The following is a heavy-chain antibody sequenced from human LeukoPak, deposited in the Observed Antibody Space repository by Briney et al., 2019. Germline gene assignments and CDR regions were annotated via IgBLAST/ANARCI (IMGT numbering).Heavy chain of an antibody. CDR1: GYTFTGYY. D-gene: IGHD7-27*01. CDR2: INPNSGGT. J-gene: IGHJ4*02. Sequence: ASEKVSCKASGYTFTGYYMHWVRQAPGQGLEWMGWINPNSGGTNYAQKLQGRVTMTTDASTSTAYMELRSLRSDDTAVYYCARDFLQTGAPFDYWGQGTLVTVSS. CDR3: ARDFLQTGAPFDY. V-gene: IGHV1-2*02.